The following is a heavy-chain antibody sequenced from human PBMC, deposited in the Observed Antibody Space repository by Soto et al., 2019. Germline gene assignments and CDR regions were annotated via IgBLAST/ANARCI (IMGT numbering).Heavy chain of an antibody. V-gene: IGHV3-33*01. CDR3: ARDGTTVTHIDY. Sequence: VQLVESGGGVVQPGRSLRLSCEASGFTFSSYGMHWVRQAPGKGLEWVAVIWYDGSNKYYADSVKGRFTISRDNSKNTLYLQMNSLRAEDTAVYYCARDGTTVTHIDYWGQGTLVTVSS. D-gene: IGHD4-17*01. CDR1: GFTFSSYG. J-gene: IGHJ4*02. CDR2: IWYDGSNK.